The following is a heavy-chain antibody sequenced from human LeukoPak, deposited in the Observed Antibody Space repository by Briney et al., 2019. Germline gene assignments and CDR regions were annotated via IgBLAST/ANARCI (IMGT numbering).Heavy chain of an antibody. V-gene: IGHV4-34*01. CDR2: INHSGST. CDR1: GGSFSGYY. D-gene: IGHD3-3*01. CDR3: ARGPLRSGYYRPNWFDP. J-gene: IGHJ5*02. Sequence: SETLSLTCAVYGGSFSGYYWSWIRQPPGTGLEWLGEINHSGSTNYNPSLKSRVTISVDTSKNQFSLKLSSVTAADTAVYNCARGPLRSGYYRPNWFDPWGQGTLVTVSS.